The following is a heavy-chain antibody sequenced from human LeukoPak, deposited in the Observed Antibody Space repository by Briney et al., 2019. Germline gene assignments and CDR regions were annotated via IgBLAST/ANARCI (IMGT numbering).Heavy chain of an antibody. V-gene: IGHV1-2*06. D-gene: IGHD3-22*01. CDR2: INPNSGGT. J-gene: IGHJ4*02. CDR1: GYTFTGYY. Sequence: ASVKVSCQASGYTFTGYYLHWVRQARGQGLAWMGRINPNSGGTNYAQKFQGRVTMTRDTSISTAYMELSRLRSDDTAVYYCARDLAGPYYDISAPPGYWGQGTLVTVSS. CDR3: ARDLAGPYYDISAPPGY.